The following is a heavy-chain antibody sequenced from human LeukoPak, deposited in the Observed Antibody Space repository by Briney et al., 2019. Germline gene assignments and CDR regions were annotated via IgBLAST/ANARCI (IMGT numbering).Heavy chain of an antibody. V-gene: IGHV4-39*02. J-gene: IGHJ5*01. CDR2: IFRTGST. Sequence: SETLSLTCTVSGGSINSYYWSWIRQPPGKGLEWIGSIFRTGSTYYSASLKSRLSISVDTSKNHIVLKLTSVTAADTAVYFCARRVGFYGSGSLNYFDPWGQGILVSVSS. CDR1: GGSINSYY. CDR3: ARRVGFYGSGSLNYFDP. D-gene: IGHD3-10*01.